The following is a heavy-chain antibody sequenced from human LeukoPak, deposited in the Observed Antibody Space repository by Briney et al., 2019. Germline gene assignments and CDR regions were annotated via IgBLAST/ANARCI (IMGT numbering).Heavy chain of an antibody. CDR3: ASFTDY. V-gene: IGHV3-64*04. CDR1: GFTFSTYA. CDR2: IGTSGIST. Sequence: GGSLRLSCTASGFTFSTYAMHWVRQAPGKGLEYVSSIGTSGISTYYADSVQGRFTISRDNAKNSLYLQMNSLRAEDTAVYYCASFTDYWGQGTLVTVSS. J-gene: IGHJ4*02.